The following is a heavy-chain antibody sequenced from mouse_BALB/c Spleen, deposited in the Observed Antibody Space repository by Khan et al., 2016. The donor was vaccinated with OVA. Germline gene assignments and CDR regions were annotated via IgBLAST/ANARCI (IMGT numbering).Heavy chain of an antibody. Sequence: QVQLKESGAELARPGASVKLSCKASGYTFTDYYINWVKLRTGQGLEWIGEISPGSGDTYYNERFKGKATLTADKSSSTAYMQHSSLTSEASAVYFCARRNYFGYTFAYWGQGTLVTVSA. CDR3: ARRNYFGYTFAY. CDR1: GYTFTDYY. V-gene: IGHV1-77*01. J-gene: IGHJ3*01. D-gene: IGHD1-2*01. CDR2: ISPGSGDT.